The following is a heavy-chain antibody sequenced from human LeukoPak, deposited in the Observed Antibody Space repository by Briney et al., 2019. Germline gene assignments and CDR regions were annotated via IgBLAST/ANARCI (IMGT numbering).Heavy chain of an antibody. CDR3: ARDRPAFYSVYDWGPYFDY. V-gene: IGHV3-11*04. Sequence: PGGSLRLSCAASGFTFSDYYMSWIRQAPGKGLEWVSYISSSGSTIYYADSVKGRFTISRDNAKNSLYLQMNSLRAEDTAVYYCARDRPAFYSVYDWGPYFDYWGQGTLVTVSS. CDR1: GFTFSDYY. CDR2: ISSSGSTI. J-gene: IGHJ4*02. D-gene: IGHD5/OR15-5a*01.